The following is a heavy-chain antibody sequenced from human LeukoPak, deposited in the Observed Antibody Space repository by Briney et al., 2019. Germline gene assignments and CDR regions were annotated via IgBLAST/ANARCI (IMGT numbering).Heavy chain of an antibody. J-gene: IGHJ4*02. D-gene: IGHD1-14*01. CDR3: VKDNPLDY. V-gene: IGHV3-30*02. CDR1: GFTFDDYG. Sequence: PGGSLRLSCAASGFTFDDYGMSWVRQAPGKGLEWVAFIRYDGNNKLYADSMKGRFTISRDNSKNTLYLHINSLRAEDTAVYYCVKDNPLDYWGQGTLVIVSS. CDR2: IRYDGNNK.